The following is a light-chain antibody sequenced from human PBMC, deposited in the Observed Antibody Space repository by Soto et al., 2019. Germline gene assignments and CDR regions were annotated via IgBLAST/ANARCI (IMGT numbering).Light chain of an antibody. Sequence: EIVLTQSPGTLSLSPGERATLSCRASQTVGNNYLAWYQQKPGQTPRLLIHGASNRATGIPDRISGSGSGTDFTLFISRLEPEDFAVYYCQQYASSPPTFGGGTKVEIK. CDR3: QQYASSPPT. CDR2: GAS. J-gene: IGKJ4*01. V-gene: IGKV3-20*01. CDR1: QTVGNNY.